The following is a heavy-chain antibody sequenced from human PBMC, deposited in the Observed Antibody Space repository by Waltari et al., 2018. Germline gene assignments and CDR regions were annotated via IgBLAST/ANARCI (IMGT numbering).Heavy chain of an antibody. D-gene: IGHD3-22*01. CDR3: ARPSNLMKWLDAFDI. V-gene: IGHV4-39*01. CDR2: IYYSGST. Sequence: QLQLQESGPGLVKPSETLSLPCTVPGGSISSSSSYWGSISQPPGKGLEWIGSIYYSGSTYYNPSLKSRVTISVDTSKNQFSLKLSSVTAADTAVYYCARPSNLMKWLDAFDIWGQGTMVTVSS. CDR1: GGSISSSSSY. J-gene: IGHJ3*02.